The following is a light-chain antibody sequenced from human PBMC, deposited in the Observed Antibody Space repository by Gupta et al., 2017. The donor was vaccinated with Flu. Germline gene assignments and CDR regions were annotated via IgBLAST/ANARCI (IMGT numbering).Light chain of an antibody. CDR1: QSISSY. V-gene: IGKV1-39*01. CDR3: HQSYSNPRT. Sequence: DIQMTQSPSSLSASVGDRVTITCRASQSISSYLNWYQQKPGKAPKLLIYAAFNLQSGVPSRFSGSGSGTDFTLTISSLQPEDFATYYCHQSYSNPRTFGQGTRVELK. CDR2: AAF. J-gene: IGKJ1*01.